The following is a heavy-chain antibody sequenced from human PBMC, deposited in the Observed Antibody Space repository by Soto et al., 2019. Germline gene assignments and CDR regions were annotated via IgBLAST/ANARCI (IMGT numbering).Heavy chain of an antibody. Sequence: SVKVSCKASGGTFSSYAISWVRQAPGQGLEWMGGIIPIFGTANYAQKFQGRVTITADESKNQFSLKLSSVTAADTAVYYCARDQMGYGDGRWLSYYYYYGMDVWGQGTTVTVSS. D-gene: IGHD4-17*01. V-gene: IGHV1-69*13. J-gene: IGHJ6*02. CDR1: GGTFSSYA. CDR2: IIPIFGTA. CDR3: ARDQMGYGDGRWLSYYYYYGMDV.